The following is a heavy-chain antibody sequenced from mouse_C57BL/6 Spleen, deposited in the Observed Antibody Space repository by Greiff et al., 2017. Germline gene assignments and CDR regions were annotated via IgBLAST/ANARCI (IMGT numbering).Heavy chain of an antibody. J-gene: IGHJ4*01. CDR2: IDPETGGT. CDR3: TRRGYDYDGVYAMDY. CDR1: GYTFTDYE. V-gene: IGHV1-15*01. D-gene: IGHD2-4*01. Sequence: QVQLQQSGAELVRPGASVTLSCKASGYTFTDYEMHWVKQTPVHGLEWIGAIDPETGGTAYNQKFKGKAILTADKSSSTAYMELRSLTSEDSAVYYCTRRGYDYDGVYAMDYWGQGTSVTVSS.